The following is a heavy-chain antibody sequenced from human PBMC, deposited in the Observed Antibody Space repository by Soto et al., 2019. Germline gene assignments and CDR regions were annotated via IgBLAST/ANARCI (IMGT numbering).Heavy chain of an antibody. J-gene: IGHJ5*02. D-gene: IGHD6-19*01. CDR2: VVPIFGTT. CDR1: GGTFSRHV. Sequence: GASVKVSCKTYGGTFSRHVIGWVRQAPGQGLEWMGGVVPIFGTTNYAQKFKGRIKITADELTSTAFMELSSLTSEDTAVYYCVRGGSEGTGWYIWFDPWGQGTLVTVSS. CDR3: VRGGSEGTGWYIWFDP. V-gene: IGHV1-69*13.